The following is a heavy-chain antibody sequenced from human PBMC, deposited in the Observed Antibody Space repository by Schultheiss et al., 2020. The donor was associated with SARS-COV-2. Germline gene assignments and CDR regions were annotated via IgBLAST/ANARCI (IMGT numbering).Heavy chain of an antibody. CDR3: ARDSGGSYPWGDYFEY. V-gene: IGHV3-30*03. CDR2: ISYDGSNK. Sequence: GESLKISCAASGFTFSSYGMHWVRQAPGKGLEWVGVISYDGSNKYYADSVKGRFTISRDNSKNTLYLQMNSLRAEDTAVYFCARDSGGSYPWGDYFEYWGQGTLGTVAS. J-gene: IGHJ4*02. CDR1: GFTFSSYG. D-gene: IGHD1-26*01.